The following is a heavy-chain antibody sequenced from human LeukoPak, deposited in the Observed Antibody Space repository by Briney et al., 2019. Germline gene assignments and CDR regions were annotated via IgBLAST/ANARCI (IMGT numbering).Heavy chain of an antibody. D-gene: IGHD6-13*01. CDR1: GGPINNYY. J-gene: IGHJ6*03. CDR3: ASGQYSSSWDRRGVYYYYMDV. Sequence: TSETLSLTCTVSGGPINNYYWSWLRQPPGKGLEWIGYIYYSGSTNYNPSLKSRVTISVDTSINQFSLKMTSVTDADTDAYYCASGQYSSSWDRRGVYYYYMDVWGKGTTVTVSS. V-gene: IGHV4-59*12. CDR2: IYYSGST.